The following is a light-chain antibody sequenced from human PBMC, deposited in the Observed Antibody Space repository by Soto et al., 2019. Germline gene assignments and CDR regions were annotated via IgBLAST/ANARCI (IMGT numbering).Light chain of an antibody. CDR3: QQYISSPPGFT. CDR1: QSVSSTY. V-gene: IGKV3-20*01. J-gene: IGKJ3*01. CDR2: GAS. Sequence: IVLTQSPGTLSLFPGERATLSCRASQSVSSTYFAWYRQKPGQPPSLLIYGASNRATGVPDRFSGSGSGPDFTLTISRLEPEDFAVDYCQQYISSPPGFTFGPGTTVEIK.